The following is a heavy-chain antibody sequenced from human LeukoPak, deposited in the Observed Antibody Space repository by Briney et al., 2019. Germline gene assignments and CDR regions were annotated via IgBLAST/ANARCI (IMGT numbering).Heavy chain of an antibody. CDR3: ASPLAYSSRYYYYGMDV. V-gene: IGHV4-31*03. Sequence: SETLSLTCTVSGGSISSGGYYWSWIRQHPGKGLEWNGYIYYSGSTYYNPSLKSRVTISVDTSKNQFSLKLSSVTAADTAVYYCASPLAYSSRYYYYGMDVWGQGTTVTVSS. CDR2: IYYSGST. CDR1: GGSISSGGYY. J-gene: IGHJ6*02. D-gene: IGHD6-13*01.